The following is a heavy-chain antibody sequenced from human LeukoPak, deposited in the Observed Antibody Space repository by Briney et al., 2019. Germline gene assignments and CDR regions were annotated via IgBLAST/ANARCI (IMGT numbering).Heavy chain of an antibody. D-gene: IGHD4-17*01. Sequence: GRSLRLSCTASGFTFSSYAMHWVRQAPGKGLEWVAVISYDGRKKYHADSVKGRFTISRDNSKNTLYLQVNSLRAEDTAVYYCARDTMTTVIAYYFDYWGQGTLVTVSS. J-gene: IGHJ4*02. CDR1: GFTFSSYA. CDR2: ISYDGRKK. V-gene: IGHV3-30*04. CDR3: ARDTMTTVIAYYFDY.